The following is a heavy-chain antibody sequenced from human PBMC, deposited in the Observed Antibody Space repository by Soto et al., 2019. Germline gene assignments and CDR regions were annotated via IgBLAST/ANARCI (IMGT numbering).Heavy chain of an antibody. D-gene: IGHD6-6*01. J-gene: IGHJ4*02. CDR3: ARDQTPYSSSVRDYYFDY. Sequence: SETLSLTCAVSGGSISSSNWWSWVRQPPGKGLEWIGEIYHSGSTNYNPSLKSRVTISVDKSKNQFSLKLGSVTAADTAVYYCARDQTPYSSSVRDYYFDYWGQGTLVTVSS. CDR1: GGSISSSNW. V-gene: IGHV4-4*02. CDR2: IYHSGST.